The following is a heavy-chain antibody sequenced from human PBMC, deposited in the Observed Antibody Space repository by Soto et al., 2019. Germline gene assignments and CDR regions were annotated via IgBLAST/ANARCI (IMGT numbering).Heavy chain of an antibody. Sequence: SVKVSCKASGGTFSSYAISWVRQAPGQGLEWMGGIIPIFGTANYAQKFQGRVTITADKSTSTAYMELSSLRSEDTAVYYCARASQPVHYYDSSGYYADYWGQGTLVTVSS. CDR2: IIPIFGTA. V-gene: IGHV1-69*06. J-gene: IGHJ4*02. D-gene: IGHD3-22*01. CDR1: GGTFSSYA. CDR3: ARASQPVHYYDSSGYYADY.